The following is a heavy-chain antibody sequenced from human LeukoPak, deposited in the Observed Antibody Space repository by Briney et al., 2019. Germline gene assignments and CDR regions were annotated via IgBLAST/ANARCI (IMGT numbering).Heavy chain of an antibody. D-gene: IGHD3-10*02. V-gene: IGHV3-48*03. CDR3: AELGITMIGGV. Sequence: GGSLRLSCAASGFTVNSYEMNWVRQAPGKGLEWVSYISSSGSTIYYADSVKGRFTISRDNAKNSLYLQMNSLRAEDTAVYYCAELGITMIGGVWGKGTTVTISS. J-gene: IGHJ6*04. CDR1: GFTVNSYE. CDR2: ISSSGSTI.